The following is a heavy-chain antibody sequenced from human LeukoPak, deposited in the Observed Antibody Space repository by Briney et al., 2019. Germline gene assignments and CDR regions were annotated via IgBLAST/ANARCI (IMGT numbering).Heavy chain of an antibody. J-gene: IGHJ4*02. V-gene: IGHV3-11*06. CDR3: ARGIEATRRSAGTCNYFDY. D-gene: IGHD5-12*01. Sequence: KPGGSLRLSCAASGFTFSDYYMSWIRQAPGKGLEWVSYISSSTSYRNYADPVKGRFTISRENAKNSLYLQMNSLRAEDTALYYCARGIEATRRSAGTCNYFDYWGQGTLVTVSS. CDR1: GFTFSDYY. CDR2: ISSSTSYR.